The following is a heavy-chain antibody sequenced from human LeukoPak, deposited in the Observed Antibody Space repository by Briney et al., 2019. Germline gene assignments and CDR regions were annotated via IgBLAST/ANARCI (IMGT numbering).Heavy chain of an antibody. D-gene: IGHD6-13*01. CDR3: ARDSSSSWAFDY. Sequence: ASVKVSCKASGYTFTSYDINWVRQATGQGLEWMGWMNPNSGNTGYAQKFQGRVTITRNTPISTAYMELSRLRSDDTAVYYCARDSSSSWAFDYWGQGTLVTVSS. V-gene: IGHV1-8*03. CDR2: MNPNSGNT. CDR1: GYTFTSYD. J-gene: IGHJ4*02.